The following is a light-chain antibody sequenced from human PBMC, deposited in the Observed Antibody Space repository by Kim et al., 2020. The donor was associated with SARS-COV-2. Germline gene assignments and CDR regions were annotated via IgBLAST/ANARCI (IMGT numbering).Light chain of an antibody. CDR1: QSVSSSS. J-gene: IGKJ4*01. CDR3: QHYDNSPPVT. CDR2: GAS. V-gene: IGKV3-20*01. Sequence: EIVLTQSPGTVSLSPGERATLSCRASQSVSSSSLVWYQQKPGQAPRLLIYGASSRATGIPYRFSGSGSGTDFTLTISRLEPDDFAVYYCQHYDNSPPVTFGGGTKVDIK.